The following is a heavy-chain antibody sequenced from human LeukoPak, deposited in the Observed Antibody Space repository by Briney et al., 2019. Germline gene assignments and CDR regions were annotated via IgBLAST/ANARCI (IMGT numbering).Heavy chain of an antibody. CDR2: MIPIFRTA. CDR3: ARGSELNYDFWSGFGYYYYMDV. V-gene: IGHV1-69*01. CDR1: GGTFSSYA. D-gene: IGHD3-3*01. Sequence: SVKVSCKASGGTFSSYAISWVRQAPGQVLESMGGMIPIFRTANYAQKFQGRVTITADESTSTAYMELSSLRSEDTAVYYCARGSELNYDFWSGFGYYYYMDVWGKGTTVTVSS. J-gene: IGHJ6*03.